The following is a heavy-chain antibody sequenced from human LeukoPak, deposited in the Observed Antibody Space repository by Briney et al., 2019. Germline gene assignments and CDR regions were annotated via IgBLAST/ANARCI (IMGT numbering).Heavy chain of an antibody. CDR3: ARDWVSTVDYDSSGYSFGY. J-gene: IGHJ4*02. CDR1: GYTFTGYY. V-gene: IGHV1-2*02. CDR2: INPNSGGT. D-gene: IGHD3-22*01. Sequence: ASVKVSCRASGYTFTGYYMHWVREAPGQGLEWMGWINPNSGGTNYAQKFQGRVTMTRDTSISTAYMELSRLRSDDTAVYYCARDWVSTVDYDSSGYSFGYWGQGTLVTVSS.